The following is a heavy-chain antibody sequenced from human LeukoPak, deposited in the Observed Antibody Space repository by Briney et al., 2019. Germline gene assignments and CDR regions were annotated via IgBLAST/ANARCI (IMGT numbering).Heavy chain of an antibody. D-gene: IGHD3-22*01. J-gene: IGHJ4*02. Sequence: SETLSLTCTVSGGSISSSSYYWGWIRQPPGKGLEWIGSIYYSGSTYYNPSLKSRVTISVDTSKNQFSLKLSSVTAADTAVYYCARTNYYDSSGYYYLDYWGQGTLVTVS. CDR1: GGSISSSSYY. CDR3: ARTNYYDSSGYYYLDY. V-gene: IGHV4-39*01. CDR2: IYYSGST.